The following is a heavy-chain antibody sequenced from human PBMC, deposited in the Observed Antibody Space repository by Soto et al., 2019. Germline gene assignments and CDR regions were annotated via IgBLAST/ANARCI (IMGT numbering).Heavy chain of an antibody. CDR1: GGSFSGYY. V-gene: IGHV4-34*01. D-gene: IGHD2-15*01. CDR2: INHSGST. CDR3: ARGGKDDYYYYYMDV. Sequence: QVQLQQWGAGLLKPSETLSLTCAVYGGSFSGYYWGWIRQPPGKGLEWIGEINHSGSTNYNPSLKRRVTISGDTSKNQFYRKLGSVTGADTAVYYCARGGKDDYYYYYMDVWGKGTTVTVCS. J-gene: IGHJ6*03.